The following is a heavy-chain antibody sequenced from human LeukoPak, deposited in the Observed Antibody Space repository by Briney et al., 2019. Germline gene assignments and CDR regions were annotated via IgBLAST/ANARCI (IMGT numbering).Heavy chain of an antibody. V-gene: IGHV3-23*01. Sequence: GGSLRLSCAASGFTFSNYAMRWVRQAPGKGLEWVSGISGSGDSTYYADSVKGRFTISRDNAKNTLYLQMNSLRAEDTAVYYCARRSGIAVAGAFDYWGQGTLVTVSS. D-gene: IGHD6-19*01. CDR1: GFTFSNYA. CDR2: ISGSGDST. CDR3: ARRSGIAVAGAFDY. J-gene: IGHJ4*02.